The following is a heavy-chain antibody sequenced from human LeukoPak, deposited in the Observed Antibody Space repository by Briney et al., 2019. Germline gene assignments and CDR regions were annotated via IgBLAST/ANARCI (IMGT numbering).Heavy chain of an antibody. CDR2: IIPIFGTA. Sequence: SVKVSCKASGGTFSSYAISWVRQAAGQELEWMGGIIPIFGTANYAQKFQGRVTITTDESTNTAYMELSSLRSEDTAVYYCAREKSGLRLGELSPYYYYYMDVWGKGTTVTVSS. CDR1: GGTFSSYA. D-gene: IGHD3-16*02. J-gene: IGHJ6*03. V-gene: IGHV1-69*05. CDR3: AREKSGLRLGELSPYYYYYMDV.